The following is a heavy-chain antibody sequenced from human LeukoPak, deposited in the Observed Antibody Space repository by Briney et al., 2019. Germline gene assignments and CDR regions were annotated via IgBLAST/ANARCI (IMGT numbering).Heavy chain of an antibody. D-gene: IGHD2-2*01. J-gene: IGHJ4*02. CDR2: IKQDGSEK. V-gene: IGHV3-7*01. Sequence: GGSLRLSCAASGFTFSSYWMSWVRQAPGKGLEWVANIKQDGSEKYYVDSVKGRVTISRDNAKNSLYLQMKSLRAEDTAVYYRASCSSTSCVHGFDYWGQGTLVTVSS. CDR1: GFTFSSYW. CDR3: ASCSSTSCVHGFDY.